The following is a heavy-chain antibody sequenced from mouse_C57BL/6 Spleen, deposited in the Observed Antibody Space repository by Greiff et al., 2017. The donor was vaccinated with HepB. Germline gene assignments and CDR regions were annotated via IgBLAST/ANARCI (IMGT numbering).Heavy chain of an antibody. CDR3: ARLELTGYYFDY. D-gene: IGHD4-1*01. V-gene: IGHV5-6*01. CDR1: GFTFSSYG. J-gene: IGHJ2*01. Sequence: EVKLMESGGDLVKPGGSLKLSCAASGFTFSSYGMSWVRQTPDKRQEWVATISSGGSYTYYPDSVKGRFTISRDNAKNTLYLQMSSLKSEDTAMYYCARLELTGYYFDYWGQGTTLTVSS. CDR2: ISSGGSYT.